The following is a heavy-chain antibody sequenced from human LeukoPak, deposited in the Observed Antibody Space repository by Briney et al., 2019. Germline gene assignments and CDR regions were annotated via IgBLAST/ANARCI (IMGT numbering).Heavy chain of an antibody. Sequence: ASVKVSCKASGYTFTSYDINWVRQATGQGLEWMGWMNPNSGNTGYAQKLQGRVTMPTDTSTSTAYMELRSLRSDDTAVYYCARGSYYDSSGYWEYWGQGTLVTVSS. CDR2: MNPNSGNT. J-gene: IGHJ4*02. D-gene: IGHD3-22*01. CDR1: GYTFTSYD. CDR3: ARGSYYDSSGYWEY. V-gene: IGHV1-8*02.